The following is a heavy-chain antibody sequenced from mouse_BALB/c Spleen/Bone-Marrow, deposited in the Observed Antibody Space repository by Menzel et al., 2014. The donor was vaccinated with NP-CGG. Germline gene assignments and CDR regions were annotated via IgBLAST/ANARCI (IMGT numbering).Heavy chain of an antibody. CDR1: GYTFTSYY. CDR3: TREGDSPFAY. V-gene: IGHV1S81*02. D-gene: IGHD2-13*01. J-gene: IGHJ3*01. Sequence: QVHVKQSGAELVKPGASAKLSCKASGYTFTSYYMYWVKQRPGQGLEWIGEINPSNGGTNFNEKFKSKATLTVDKSSSTAYMQLSSLTSEDSAVYYCTREGDSPFAYWGQGTLVTVSA. CDR2: INPSNGGT.